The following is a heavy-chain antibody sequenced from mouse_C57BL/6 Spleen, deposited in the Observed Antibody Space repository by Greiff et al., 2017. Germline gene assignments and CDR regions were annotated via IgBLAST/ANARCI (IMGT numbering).Heavy chain of an antibody. D-gene: IGHD1-1*01. CDR3: ARNFLYYYGSSSYAMDY. J-gene: IGHJ4*01. Sequence: VQGVESGPGLVQPSQSLSITCTVSGFSLTSYGVHWVRQSPGKGLEWLGVIWSGGSTDYNAAFISRLSISKDNSKSQVFFKMNSLQADDTAIYYCARNFLYYYGSSSYAMDYWGQGTSVTVSS. CDR2: IWSGGST. V-gene: IGHV2-2*01. CDR1: GFSLTSYG.